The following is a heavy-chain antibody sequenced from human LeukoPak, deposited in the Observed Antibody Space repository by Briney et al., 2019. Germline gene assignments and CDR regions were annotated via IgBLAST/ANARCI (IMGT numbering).Heavy chain of an antibody. V-gene: IGHV1-2*02. Sequence: ASVKVSCKASGYTFTSYYMHWVRQAPGQGLEWMGWINPNSGGTNYAQKFQGRVTMTRDTSISTAYMELSRLRSDDTAVYYCARAGSSSFSYQSHWGQGTLVTVSS. D-gene: IGHD2-2*01. CDR3: ARAGSSSFSYQSH. J-gene: IGHJ4*02. CDR2: INPNSGGT. CDR1: GYTFTSYY.